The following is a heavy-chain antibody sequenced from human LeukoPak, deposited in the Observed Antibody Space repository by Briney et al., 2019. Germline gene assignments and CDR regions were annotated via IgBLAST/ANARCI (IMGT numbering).Heavy chain of an antibody. D-gene: IGHD1-26*01. J-gene: IGHJ4*02. CDR3: ARTKVGATRHFDS. CDR2: IDWDDDK. Sequence: ESGPTLVKPTQTLXLTCTFSGFSLSTGGMCVSWIRQPPGKALEWLARIDWDDDKYYNTSLRTRLTISKDTSKNQVVLTLTNMDPVDTATYYCARTKVGATRHFDSWGQGTLVTVSS. CDR1: GFSLSTGGMC. V-gene: IGHV2-70*11.